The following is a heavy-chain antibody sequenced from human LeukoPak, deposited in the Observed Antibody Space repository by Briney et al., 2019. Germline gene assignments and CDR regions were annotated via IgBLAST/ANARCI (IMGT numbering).Heavy chain of an antibody. Sequence: ASVKVSCKASGYTFTSYDINWVRQATGQGLEWMGWMNPNSGNTGYAQKFQGRVTMTRNTSISTAYMELSSLRSEDTAVYYCARIGVDIVVVPAARAVYYYYYYMDVWGKGTTVTISS. J-gene: IGHJ6*03. CDR3: ARIGVDIVVVPAARAVYYYYYYMDV. V-gene: IGHV1-8*02. D-gene: IGHD2-2*01. CDR2: MNPNSGNT. CDR1: GYTFTSYD.